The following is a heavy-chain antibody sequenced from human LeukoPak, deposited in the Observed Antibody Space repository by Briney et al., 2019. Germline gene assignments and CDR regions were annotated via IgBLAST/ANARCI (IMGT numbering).Heavy chain of an antibody. Sequence: GGSLRLSCAASGFTFSSYAMHWVRQAPGKGLEWVAVISFDGSKTSYVDSVRGRFTVSRDNSKNTLYLQMISLRTADTAMYYCVKHPTAYYDVLTGSDNVFDIWGQGTMVTVSS. D-gene: IGHD3-9*01. CDR2: ISFDGSKT. CDR3: VKHPTAYYDVLTGSDNVFDI. V-gene: IGHV3-30*04. J-gene: IGHJ3*02. CDR1: GFTFSSYA.